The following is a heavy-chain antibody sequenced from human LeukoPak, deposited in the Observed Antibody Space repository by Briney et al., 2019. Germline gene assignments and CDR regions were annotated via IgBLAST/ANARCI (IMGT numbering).Heavy chain of an antibody. CDR2: ISAYNGNT. CDR3: ARQSYYYDSSGYYGTYYYYYMDV. V-gene: IGHV1-18*01. Sequence: ASVKVSCKTSGYTFTSYGISWVRQAPGQGLEWMGWISAYNGNTNYAQKLQGRVTMTTDTSTSTAYMELRSLRSDDTAVYYCARQSYYYDSSGYYGTYYYYYMDVWGKGTTVTVSS. J-gene: IGHJ6*03. CDR1: GYTFTSYG. D-gene: IGHD3-22*01.